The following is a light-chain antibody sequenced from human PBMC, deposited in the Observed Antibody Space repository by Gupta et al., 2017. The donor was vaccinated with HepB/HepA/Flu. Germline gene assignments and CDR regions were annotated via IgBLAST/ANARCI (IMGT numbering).Light chain of an antibody. V-gene: IGKV3-11*01. CDR1: QSVSSY. CDR2: DAS. CDR3: QQRSNWPPNT. Sequence: IVLTQSPATLSMYQRERATLSCRASQSVSSYVAWYQQTPGQAPRLLIYDASNRATGIPARFSGSGSGTDFTLTISSLEPEDFAVYYCQQRSNWPPNTFGGGTKVEIK. J-gene: IGKJ4*01.